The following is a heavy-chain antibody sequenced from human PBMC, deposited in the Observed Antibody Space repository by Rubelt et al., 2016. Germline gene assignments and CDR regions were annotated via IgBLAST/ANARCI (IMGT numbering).Heavy chain of an antibody. CDR2: IYYSGGT. J-gene: IGHJ4*02. CDR1: RGSISGYY. Sequence: QVQLQESGPGLVKPSETLSLTCSVSRGSISGYYWSWIRQPPGKGLEWIGQIYYSGGTSYNPSLTSRVSLSVDTSKNQVSLKLDSVTAAETAVYYWARTTGPMDCWGQGTLVSVSS. V-gene: IGHV4-59*08. D-gene: IGHD1-1*01. CDR3: ARTTGPMDC.